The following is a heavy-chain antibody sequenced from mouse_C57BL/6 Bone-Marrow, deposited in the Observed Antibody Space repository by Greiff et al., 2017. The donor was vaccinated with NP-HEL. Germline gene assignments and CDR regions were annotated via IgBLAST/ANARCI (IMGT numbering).Heavy chain of an antibody. CDR3: AGTITTVVAPRSMDY. CDR2: IFPGSGST. D-gene: IGHD1-1*01. V-gene: IGHV1-56*01. Sequence: VQLQQSGPELVRPGASVKISCKAPGYTFTSHWMQWVRQRPGQGLEWIGEIFPGSGSTYSNEKFKGKATLPSDTSSSTAYMQLSSLTSEDSAVYFCAGTITTVVAPRSMDYWGQGTSVTVSS. J-gene: IGHJ4*01. CDR1: GYTFTSHW.